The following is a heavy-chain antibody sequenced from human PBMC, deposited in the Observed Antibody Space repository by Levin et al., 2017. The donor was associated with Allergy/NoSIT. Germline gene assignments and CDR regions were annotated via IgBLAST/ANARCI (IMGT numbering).Heavy chain of an antibody. V-gene: IGHV1-18*01. J-gene: IGHJ6*03. D-gene: IGHD6-13*01. Sequence: GESLKISCKASGYTFTSYGISWVRQAPGQGLEWMGWISAYNGNTNYAQKLQGRVTMTTDTSTSTAYMELRSLRSDDTAVYYCARAPPNIAAPGGYYYYMDVWGKGTTVTVSS. CDR1: GYTFTSYG. CDR2: ISAYNGNT. CDR3: ARAPPNIAAPGGYYYYMDV.